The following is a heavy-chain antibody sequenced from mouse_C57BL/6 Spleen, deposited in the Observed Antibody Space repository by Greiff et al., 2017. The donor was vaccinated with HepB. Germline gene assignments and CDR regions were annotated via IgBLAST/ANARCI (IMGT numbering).Heavy chain of an antibody. J-gene: IGHJ2*01. D-gene: IGHD2-2*01. V-gene: IGHV1-50*01. Sequence: QVQLQQPGAELVKPGASVKLSCKASGYTFTSYWMQWVKQRPGQGLEWIGEIDPSDSYTNYNQKFKGKATLTVDTSSSTAYMQLGSLTSEDSAVYYCAREDGYDEGFDYWGQGTTLTVSS. CDR2: IDPSDSYT. CDR3: AREDGYDEGFDY. CDR1: GYTFTSYW.